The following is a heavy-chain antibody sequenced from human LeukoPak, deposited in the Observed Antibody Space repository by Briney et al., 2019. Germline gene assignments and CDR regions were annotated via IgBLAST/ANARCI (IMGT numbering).Heavy chain of an antibody. CDR1: GGSFSGYY. V-gene: IGHV4-34*01. D-gene: IGHD3-10*01. CDR2: INHSGST. Sequence: PSETLSLTCAVYGGSFSGYYWSWIRQPPGKGLEWIGEINHSGSTNYNPSLKSRVTISVDTSKNQFSLKLSSVTAADTAVYYCARAFPPMVRGVTQFDYWGQGTLVTVSS. CDR3: ARAFPPMVRGVTQFDY. J-gene: IGHJ4*02.